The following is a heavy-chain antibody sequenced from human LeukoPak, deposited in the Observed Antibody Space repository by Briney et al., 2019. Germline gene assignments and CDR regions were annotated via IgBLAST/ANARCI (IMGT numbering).Heavy chain of an antibody. CDR2: VSSSGGYI. V-gene: IGHV3-21*01. D-gene: IGHD3-22*01. CDR1: GSTFSSYG. J-gene: IGHJ4*02. CDR3: ARDLKYYDSSGFDF. Sequence: GGSLRLSCAASGSTFSSYGMNWVRQAPGKGLEWVSGVSSSGGYIYYTDSVKGRFTISRDNAKNSLSLQMNSLRVEDTAVYYCARDLKYYDSSGFDFWGQGTLVTVSS.